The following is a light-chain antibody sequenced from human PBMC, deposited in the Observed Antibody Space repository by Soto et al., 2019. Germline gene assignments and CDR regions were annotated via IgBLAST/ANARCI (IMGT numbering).Light chain of an antibody. Sequence: EIVLTQSPGTLSSSAGERATLSCRASQSVSSSYLAWYQQKPGQAPRLLIYGASSRATGIPDRFSGSGSGKDFTLTISRLEPEDFAVYYCQQYGSSPRTFGQGTKVEIK. CDR2: GAS. CDR3: QQYGSSPRT. V-gene: IGKV3-20*01. CDR1: QSVSSSY. J-gene: IGKJ1*01.